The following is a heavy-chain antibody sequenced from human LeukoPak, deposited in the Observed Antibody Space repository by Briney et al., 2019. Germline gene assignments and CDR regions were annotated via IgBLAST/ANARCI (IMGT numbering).Heavy chain of an antibody. CDR2: IYYSGST. V-gene: IGHV4-39*01. Sequence: SETLSLTCTVSGGSISSSSYYWGWIRQPPGKGLEWIGSIYYSGSTYYNPSLKSRVTISVDTSKNQFSLKLSSVTAADTAVYYCARRRITMVRGVITPRSWFDPWGQGTLVTVSS. D-gene: IGHD3-10*01. CDR3: ARRRITMVRGVITPRSWFDP. J-gene: IGHJ5*02. CDR1: GGSISSSSYY.